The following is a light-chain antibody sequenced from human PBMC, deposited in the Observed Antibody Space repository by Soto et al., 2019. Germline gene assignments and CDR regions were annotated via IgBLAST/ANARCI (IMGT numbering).Light chain of an antibody. CDR2: QAS. Sequence: DIQMTQSPSTLSASVGDRVSITCRASQSISRQLAWYQQKPGKAPNLLIYQASNLETGVQSRFTGSGSGTEFTLTISSLQPDDLATYSCLQYQSYWTFGQGTKVEVK. J-gene: IGKJ1*01. V-gene: IGKV1-5*03. CDR3: LQYQSYWT. CDR1: QSISRQ.